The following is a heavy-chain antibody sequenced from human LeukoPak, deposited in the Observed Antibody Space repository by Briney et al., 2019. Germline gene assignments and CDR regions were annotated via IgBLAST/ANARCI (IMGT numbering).Heavy chain of an antibody. J-gene: IGHJ4*02. CDR2: IWYDGSNE. Sequence: PGRSLRLSCAASGFTFSSFDMHWVRQVPGKGLERVSVIWYDGSNEFYADSVEGRFTISRDNSKNTLYLQMNSLRAEDTAVYYCARTPVRGVYYFDYWGQGNLVTVSS. CDR1: GFTFSSFD. V-gene: IGHV3-33*01. D-gene: IGHD4-17*01. CDR3: ARTPVRGVYYFDY.